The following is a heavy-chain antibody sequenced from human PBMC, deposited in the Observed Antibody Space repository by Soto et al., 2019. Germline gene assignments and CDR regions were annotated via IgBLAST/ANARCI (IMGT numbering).Heavy chain of an antibody. Sequence: DVQLVESGGGRVKPGGSLRLSCAASGFTFSGYSMNWVRQAPGKGLEWVSSISSSRGYISYADSVKGRFTISRDNAKNSLYLQMDSLRVEDTAVYYCARGRSLNTNMDYWGQGTLVTVSS. J-gene: IGHJ4*02. D-gene: IGHD2-15*01. V-gene: IGHV3-21*01. CDR3: ARGRSLNTNMDY. CDR2: ISSSRGYI. CDR1: GFTFSGYS.